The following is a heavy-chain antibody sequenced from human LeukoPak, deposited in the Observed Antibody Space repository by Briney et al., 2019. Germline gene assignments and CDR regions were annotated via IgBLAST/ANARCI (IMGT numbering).Heavy chain of an antibody. CDR1: GFTFSSYG. V-gene: IGHV3-30*02. D-gene: IGHD3-10*01. J-gene: IGHJ4*02. CDR2: IRYDGSNK. Sequence: GGSLRLSCAASGFTFSSYGMHWVRQAPGKGLEWVAFIRYDGSNKYYADSVKGRFTISRDNSKNTLYLQMNSLRAEDTAVYYCAKDKFSKVLSGPVRGVTPIKTYWGQGTLVTVSS. CDR3: AKDKFSKVLSGPVRGVTPIKTY.